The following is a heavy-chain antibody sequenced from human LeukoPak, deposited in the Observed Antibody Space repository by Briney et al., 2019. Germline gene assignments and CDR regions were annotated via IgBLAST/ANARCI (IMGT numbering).Heavy chain of an antibody. CDR2: IKQDGSEK. V-gene: IGHV3-7*01. CDR3: ARDLRHIVVVPAAIPLDY. Sequence: GGSLRLSCAAYGFTFRNHAMSWVRQAPGKGLEWVANIKQDGSEKYYVDSVKGRFTISRDNAKNSLYLQMNSLRAEDTAVYYSARDLRHIVVVPAAIPLDYWGQGTLVTVSS. CDR1: GFTFRNHA. J-gene: IGHJ4*02. D-gene: IGHD2-2*01.